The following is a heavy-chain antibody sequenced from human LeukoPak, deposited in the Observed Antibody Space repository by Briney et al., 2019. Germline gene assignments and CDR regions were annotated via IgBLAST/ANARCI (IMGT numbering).Heavy chain of an antibody. J-gene: IGHJ5*02. CDR3: ARGIRDGYNPNWFDP. CDR2: IYTSGST. D-gene: IGHD5-24*01. Sequence: PSETLSLTCTVSGGSISSGSYYWSWIRQPAGKGLEWIGRIYTSGSTNYNPSLKSRVTISVDTSKNQFSLKLSSVTAADTAVYYCARGIRDGYNPNWFDPWGQGTLVTVSS. V-gene: IGHV4-61*02. CDR1: GGSISSGSYY.